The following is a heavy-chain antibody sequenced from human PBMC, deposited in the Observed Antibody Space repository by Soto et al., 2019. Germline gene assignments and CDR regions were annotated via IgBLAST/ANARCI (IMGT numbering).Heavy chain of an antibody. V-gene: IGHV4-30-2*01. D-gene: IGHD3-9*01. Sequence: QLQLQESGSGLVKPSQTLSLTCAVSGGSISSGGYSWSWIRQPPGKGLEWIGYIYHSGSTYYNPSLKXXVXIXXDRSKNQFSLKLSSVTAADTAVYYCARFEWGGMDAWGQGTTVTVSS. J-gene: IGHJ6*02. CDR3: ARFEWGGMDA. CDR2: IYHSGST. CDR1: GGSISSGGYS.